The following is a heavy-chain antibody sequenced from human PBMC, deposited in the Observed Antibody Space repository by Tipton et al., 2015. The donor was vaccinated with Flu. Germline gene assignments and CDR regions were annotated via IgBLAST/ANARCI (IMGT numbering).Heavy chain of an antibody. Sequence: TLSLTCAVYGGSFSGYYWSWIRQPPGKGLEWIGEINHSGSTNYNPSLKSRVTISVDTSKNQFSLKLSSVTAADTAVYYCARVGRRVRGARVFDPWGQGTLVTVSS. D-gene: IGHD3-10*01. V-gene: IGHV4-34*01. CDR1: GGSFSGYY. CDR3: ARVGRRVRGARVFDP. CDR2: INHSGST. J-gene: IGHJ5*02.